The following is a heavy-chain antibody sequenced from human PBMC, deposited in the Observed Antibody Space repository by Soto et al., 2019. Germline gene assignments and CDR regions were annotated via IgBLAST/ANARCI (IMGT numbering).Heavy chain of an antibody. Sequence: PGGSRRLSCAASGFTFSSYGMHWVRQAPGKGLEWVASVSYDGSNKHYADSVKGRFTISRDNSRNTLDLQMNSLRAEDTAVYYCAKDTYYYDRSGYYTYDHWGQGTQVTVSS. CDR2: VSYDGSNK. J-gene: IGHJ4*02. CDR3: AKDTYYYDRSGYYTYDH. D-gene: IGHD3-22*01. V-gene: IGHV3-30*18. CDR1: GFTFSSYG.